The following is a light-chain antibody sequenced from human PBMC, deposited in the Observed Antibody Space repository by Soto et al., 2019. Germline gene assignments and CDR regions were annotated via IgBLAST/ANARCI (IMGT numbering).Light chain of an antibody. J-gene: IGLJ1*01. Sequence: QSALTQPASVSGSPGQSITISCTGTSSDVGSYDYVSWYQQHPGKAPQPMIYDVSDRPSGVSNRFSGSKSGNTASLTISGLQAEDEADYYCSSYTSSITLVFGTGTKVTVL. V-gene: IGLV2-14*01. CDR3: SSYTSSITLV. CDR1: SSDVGSYDY. CDR2: DVS.